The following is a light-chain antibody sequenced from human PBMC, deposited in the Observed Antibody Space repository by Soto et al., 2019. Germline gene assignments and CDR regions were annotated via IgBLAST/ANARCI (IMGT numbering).Light chain of an antibody. Sequence: QTVVTQPPSASGTPGQRVTISCSESSSNIGSTFLYWYQHLPGTAPKLLIYRNNQRPSGVPERFSASKSGASASLAISGLRSEDEADYYCAAWDDSLSVWVFGGGPKLTVL. V-gene: IGLV1-47*01. CDR2: RNN. J-gene: IGLJ3*02. CDR3: AAWDDSLSVWV. CDR1: SSNIGSTF.